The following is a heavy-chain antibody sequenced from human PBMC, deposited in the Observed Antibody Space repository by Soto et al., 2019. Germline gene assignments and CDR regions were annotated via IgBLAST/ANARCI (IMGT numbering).Heavy chain of an antibody. CDR3: ARLPDYTYCCGGAL. J-gene: IGHJ6*02. CDR1: GFIVSHNY. D-gene: IGHD3-16*01. V-gene: IGHV3-53*01. Sequence: EVQLVESGGGLIQPGGSLRLSCAASGFIVSHNYMSWVRQAPGKGLEWVSLIYDDGRSYYADSVKGRFTISRDNSKNMLYLQLNSLGAEDSALYFGARLPDYTYCCGGALWGQGTAVTVSS. CDR2: IYDDGRS.